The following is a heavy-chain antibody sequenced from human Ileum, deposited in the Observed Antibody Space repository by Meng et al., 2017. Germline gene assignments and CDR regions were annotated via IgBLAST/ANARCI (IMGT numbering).Heavy chain of an antibody. Sequence: HANRQGSVPRLVSPSHTPPLTSTVSGCSISGGHYFWSWIRQHPEKGLEWIGYIYHSGVTYYSPSLKSRLTISVDTSKNQFSLKLSSVTAADTAIYYCARGVVTYYDSSTLTWFDPWGQGALVTVSS. CDR1: GCSISGGHYF. V-gene: IGHV4-31*03. J-gene: IGHJ5*02. D-gene: IGHD3-22*01. CDR3: ARGVVTYYDSSTLTWFDP. CDR2: IYHSGVT.